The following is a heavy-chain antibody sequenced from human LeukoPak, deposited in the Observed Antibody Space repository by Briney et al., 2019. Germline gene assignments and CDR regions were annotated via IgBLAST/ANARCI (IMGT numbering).Heavy chain of an antibody. CDR2: ISYDGSNK. V-gene: IGHV3-30-3*01. CDR1: GFTFSSYA. Sequence: PGGSLRLSCAASGFTFSSYAMHWVRQAPGKGLEWVAVISYDGSNKYYADSVKGRFTISRDNSKNTLYLQMNSLRAEDTAVYYCAREGVSGWYYFDYWGQGTLVTVSS. D-gene: IGHD6-19*01. J-gene: IGHJ4*02. CDR3: AREGVSGWYYFDY.